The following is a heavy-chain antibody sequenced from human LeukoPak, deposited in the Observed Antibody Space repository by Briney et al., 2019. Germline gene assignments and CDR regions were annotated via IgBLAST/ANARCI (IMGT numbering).Heavy chain of an antibody. V-gene: IGHV1-18*03. CDR1: GYTFTSYG. CDR2: ISAYNGNT. J-gene: IGHJ4*02. CDR3: ARVFNSAARPEGSSDY. D-gene: IGHD6-6*01. Sequence: GASVKVSCKASGYTFTSYGISWVRQAPGQGLEWMGWISAYNGNTNYAQKFQGRVTITADRSTSTAYMELSSLRSEDMAVYYCARVFNSAARPEGSSDYWGQGTLVTVSS.